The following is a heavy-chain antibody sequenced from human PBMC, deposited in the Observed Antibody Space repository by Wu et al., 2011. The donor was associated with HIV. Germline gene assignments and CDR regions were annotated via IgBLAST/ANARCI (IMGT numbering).Heavy chain of an antibody. CDR3: ATPNRVNIGGQLYYYYGLDI. D-gene: IGHD4-23*01. V-gene: IGHV1-24*01. Sequence: QVQLVQSGSEAKKPGASVKVSCKVFGSSLSEFTMHWVRQAPGKGLEWMGGNNPEQGETFYVQKFQGRLTLTDDSSTDTAYMTLSGLTSEDTAVYYCATPNRVNIGGQLYYYYGLDIWGQGTTVIVSS. J-gene: IGHJ6*02. CDR2: NNPEQGET. CDR1: GSSLSEFT.